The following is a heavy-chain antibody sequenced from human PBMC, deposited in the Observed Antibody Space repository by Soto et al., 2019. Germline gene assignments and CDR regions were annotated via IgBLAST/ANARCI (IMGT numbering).Heavy chain of an antibody. D-gene: IGHD2-2*01. J-gene: IGHJ6*02. CDR3: ARYIPGVRYYGMDV. CDR1: GFTFSSYA. CDR2: IGESGTPT. Sequence: PGGSLRLSCAASGFTFSSYAMKWVRQAPGKGLEWVSLIGESGTPTYYADSVKGRFTISRDNSGNTLFLEMNSLRAEVTAVYYCARYIPGVRYYGMDVLGQGTTVTVSS. V-gene: IGHV3-23*01.